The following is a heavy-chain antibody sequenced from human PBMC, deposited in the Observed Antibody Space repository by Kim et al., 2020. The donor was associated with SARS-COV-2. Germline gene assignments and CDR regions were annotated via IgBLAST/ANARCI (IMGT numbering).Heavy chain of an antibody. J-gene: IGHJ6*02. CDR3: ARSLYCCSADCFFGMDV. Sequence: GGSLRLSCAASGFTFSTYEINWVRQAPGKGLEWISDISASGGTIYYADSVKGRFTISRDNSKSSLSLQMNGLRAEDTAVYYCARSLYCCSADCFFGMDVWGQGTTVTVSS. CDR2: ISASGGTI. CDR1: GFTFSTYE. D-gene: IGHD2-2*01. V-gene: IGHV3-48*03.